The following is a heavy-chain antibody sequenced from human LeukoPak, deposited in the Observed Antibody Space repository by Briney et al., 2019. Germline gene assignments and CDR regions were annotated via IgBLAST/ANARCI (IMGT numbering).Heavy chain of an antibody. CDR1: GGSISSGDYY. V-gene: IGHV4-30-4*01. Sequence: QTLSLTCTVSGGSISSGDYYWSWLRQPPGTGLEWIGYIYYSGSTYYNPSLKSRVTISVDTSKNHFSLKLSSVTAADTAVYYCARDFTDYYGMDVWGQGTTVTVSS. CDR2: IYYSGST. CDR3: ARDFTDYYGMDV. J-gene: IGHJ6*02.